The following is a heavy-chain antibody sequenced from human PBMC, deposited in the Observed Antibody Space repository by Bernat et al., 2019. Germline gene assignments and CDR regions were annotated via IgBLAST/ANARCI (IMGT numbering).Heavy chain of an antibody. V-gene: IGHV4-39*01. CDR3: ATSGIAARPGNYYYGMDV. D-gene: IGHD6-6*01. CDR1: GGSISSSSYY. J-gene: IGHJ6*02. Sequence: QLQLQESGPGLVKPSETLSLTCTVSGGSISSSSYYWGWSRPPPGKGLEWIGSIHYSGSTSYNPSLKSRVTISVDTSKNEFSLKMSSVTAADTAVYYCATSGIAARPGNYYYGMDVWGQGTTVTVSS. CDR2: IHYSGST.